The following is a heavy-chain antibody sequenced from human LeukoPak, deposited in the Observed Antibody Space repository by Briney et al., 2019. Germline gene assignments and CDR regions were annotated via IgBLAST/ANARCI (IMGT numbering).Heavy chain of an antibody. Sequence: GGSLRLFCAASGFTFSSYWRSWVRQAPGKGLEWVANIKQDGSEKYYVDSVKGRFTISRDNAKNSLYLQMNSLRAEDTAVYYCGRGRYCSSTSCYYFDYWGQGTLVTVSS. J-gene: IGHJ4*02. V-gene: IGHV3-7*01. D-gene: IGHD2-2*01. CDR3: GRGRYCSSTSCYYFDY. CDR2: IKQDGSEK. CDR1: GFTFSSYW.